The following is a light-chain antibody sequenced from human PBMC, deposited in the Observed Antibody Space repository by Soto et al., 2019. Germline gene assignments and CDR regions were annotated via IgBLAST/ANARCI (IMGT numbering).Light chain of an antibody. CDR2: GAS. CDR1: QSITEY. Sequence: DIQMTQSPSSLSASVGDSVTITCRASQSITEYLHWYQQKPGKAPRLLIYGASTLHSGVPSRFSGSGSGTDVTLTINSLQPEDFAIYYCQQTYSTPRTFGQGTKVDIK. V-gene: IGKV1-39*01. CDR3: QQTYSTPRT. J-gene: IGKJ1*01.